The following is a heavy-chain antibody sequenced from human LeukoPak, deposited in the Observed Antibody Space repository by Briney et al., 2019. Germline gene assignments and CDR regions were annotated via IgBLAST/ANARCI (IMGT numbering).Heavy chain of an antibody. CDR2: INHSGST. CDR1: GFTFSSYG. J-gene: IGHJ6*02. D-gene: IGHD6-19*01. CDR3: ARESSFRNSGLNYYYYYGMDV. V-gene: IGHV4-34*01. Sequence: LRLSCAASGFTFSSYGMHWVRQPPGKGLEWIGEINHSGSTNYNPSLKSRVTISVDTSKNQFSLKLSSVTAADTAVYYCARESSFRNSGLNYYYYYGMDVWGQGTTVTVSS.